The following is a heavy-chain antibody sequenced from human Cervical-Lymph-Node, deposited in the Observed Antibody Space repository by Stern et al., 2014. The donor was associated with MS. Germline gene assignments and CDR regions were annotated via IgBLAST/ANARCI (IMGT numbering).Heavy chain of an antibody. CDR1: GFTFGRHS. D-gene: IGHD6-25*01. CDR2: ISYDGSSQ. Sequence: QVKLVQSGGGVVQSGRSLRLSCATSGFTFGRHSMHLVRQAPGKGLDLVAIISYDGSSQHYADSVKGRFTISRSNSNNTLFLQMNSLRVEDTAIYYCARPAAARYFDYWGQGSQVTVSS. V-gene: IGHV3-30-3*01. J-gene: IGHJ4*02. CDR3: ARPAAARYFDY.